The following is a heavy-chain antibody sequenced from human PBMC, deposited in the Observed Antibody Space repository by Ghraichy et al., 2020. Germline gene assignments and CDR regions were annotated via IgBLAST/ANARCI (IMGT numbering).Heavy chain of an antibody. D-gene: IGHD6-13*01. J-gene: IGHJ6*02. CDR2: IKQDRSEK. CDR3: ARDYNMVYSSSWYPPNYYGMDV. Sequence: GGSLRLSCAASGFTFSSYWMSWVRQAPGKGLEWVANIKQDRSEKYYVDSVKGRFTISRDNAKNSLYLQMNSLRAEDTAVYYCARDYNMVYSSSWYPPNYYGMDVWGQGTTVTVSS. V-gene: IGHV3-7*01. CDR1: GFTFSSYW.